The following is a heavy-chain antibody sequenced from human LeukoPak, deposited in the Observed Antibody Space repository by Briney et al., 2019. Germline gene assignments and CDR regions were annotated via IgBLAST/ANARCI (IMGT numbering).Heavy chain of an antibody. V-gene: IGHV3-20*04. CDR2: INWNGGST. CDR1: GFTFDDYG. CDR3: ARASLYSSGLVGDV. J-gene: IGHJ6*04. D-gene: IGHD6-19*01. Sequence: PGGSLRLSCAASGFTFDDYGMSWVRQAPGKGLEWVSGINWNGGSTGYADSVKGRFTISRDNAKNSLYLQMNSLRAEDTAVYYCARASLYSSGLVGDVWGKGTTVTVSS.